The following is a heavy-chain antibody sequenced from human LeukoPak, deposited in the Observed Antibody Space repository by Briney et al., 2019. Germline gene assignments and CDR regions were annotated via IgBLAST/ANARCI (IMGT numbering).Heavy chain of an antibody. D-gene: IGHD3-10*01. V-gene: IGHV3-23*01. CDR3: AKVTYGSGTYGAFDL. Sequence: HTGGSLRLSCGASGFTFSSYAMSWVRQAPGKGLEWVSGFSESGGSTYYADSVKGRFTISRDNSKNTLYLQMNSLRAEDTAIYYCAKVTYGSGTYGAFDLWGQGTLVTVSS. J-gene: IGHJ4*02. CDR1: GFTFSSYA. CDR2: FSESGGST.